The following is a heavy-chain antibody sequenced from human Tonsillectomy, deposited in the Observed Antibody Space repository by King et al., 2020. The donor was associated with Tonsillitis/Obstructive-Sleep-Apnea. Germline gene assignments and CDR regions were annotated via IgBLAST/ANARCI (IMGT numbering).Heavy chain of an antibody. D-gene: IGHD3-22*01. J-gene: IGHJ4*02. CDR2: IKSKTDGGTT. V-gene: IGHV3-15*01. Sequence: VQLVESGGGLVKPGGSLRLSCAASGFTFSNAWMSWVRQAPGKGLEWVGRIKSKTDGGTTDYAAPVKGRFTISRDDSKNTLYLQMNSLKTEDTAVYYCATALYYYDSSGYYYCYWGQGTLVTVSS. CDR1: GFTFSNAW. CDR3: ATALYYYDSSGYYYCY.